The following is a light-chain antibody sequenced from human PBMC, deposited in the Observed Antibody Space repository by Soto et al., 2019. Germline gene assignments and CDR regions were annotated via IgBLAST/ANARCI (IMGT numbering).Light chain of an antibody. CDR1: QSIGIY. CDR2: AAS. CDR3: QQLNSHPRT. Sequence: DIQMTQSPSSLSASVGDRVTISCRASQSIGIYLNWYQQKPGKAPKFLIYAASYVQTGAPSRFSGSGSGTDFTLTITSLQPEDSATYYCQQLNSHPRTFGQGTKLEIK. J-gene: IGKJ2*01. V-gene: IGKV1-39*01.